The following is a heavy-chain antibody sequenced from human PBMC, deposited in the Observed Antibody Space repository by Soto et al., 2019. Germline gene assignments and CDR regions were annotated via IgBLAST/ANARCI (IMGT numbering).Heavy chain of an antibody. CDR3: ARVGIAARRYYYYYMDV. Sequence: SETLSLTCAVYGGSFSGYYWSWIRQPPGKGLEWIGEINHSGSTNYNPSLKSRVTISVDTSKNQFSLKLSSVTAADTAVYYCARVGIAARRYYYYYMDVWGKGTTVTVSS. D-gene: IGHD6-6*01. V-gene: IGHV4-34*01. J-gene: IGHJ6*03. CDR1: GGSFSGYY. CDR2: INHSGST.